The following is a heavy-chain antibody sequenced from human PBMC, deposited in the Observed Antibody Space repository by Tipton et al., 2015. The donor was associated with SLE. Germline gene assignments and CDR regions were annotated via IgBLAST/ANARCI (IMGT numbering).Heavy chain of an antibody. D-gene: IGHD1-26*01. J-gene: IGHJ4*02. V-gene: IGHV3-53*05. CDR2: IYSGGST. CDR3: ARAPGSWSLVY. CDR1: GFTVSSNY. Sequence: SLRLSCAASGFTVSSNYMSWVRKAPGKGLEWVSVIYSGGSTYYADSVKGRFTISRDNSKNTLYLQMNSLRVEDTAIYYCARAPGSWSLVYWGQGTLVTVSS.